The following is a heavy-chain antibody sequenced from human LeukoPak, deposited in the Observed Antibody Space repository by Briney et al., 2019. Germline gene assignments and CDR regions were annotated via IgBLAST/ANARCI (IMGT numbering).Heavy chain of an antibody. V-gene: IGHV3-74*01. CDR2: VNGDGTGT. CDR1: GFTFSSSW. D-gene: IGHD5-12*01. CDR3: AKISPLYSGYDYYYYYYMDV. J-gene: IGHJ6*03. Sequence: GGSLRLSCAASGFTFSSSWMHWVRQAPGKGLIWVSRVNGDGTGTIYADSVKGRFTISRDNSKNTLYLQMNSLRAEDTAVYYCAKISPLYSGYDYYYYYYMDVWGKGTTVTISS.